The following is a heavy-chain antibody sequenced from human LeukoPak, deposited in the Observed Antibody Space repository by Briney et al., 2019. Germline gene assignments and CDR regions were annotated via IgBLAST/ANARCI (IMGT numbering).Heavy chain of an antibody. V-gene: IGHV4-59*11. Sequence: SETLSLTCNVSGDSMENHYWSWIRQPPGKGLEWIGYIYYSGSTYYNPSLKSRVTISVDTSKNQFSLKLSSVTAADTAVYYCARANGDGIVGASWFDPWGQGTLVTVSS. CDR1: GDSMENHY. D-gene: IGHD1-26*01. CDR2: IYYSGST. J-gene: IGHJ5*02. CDR3: ARANGDGIVGASWFDP.